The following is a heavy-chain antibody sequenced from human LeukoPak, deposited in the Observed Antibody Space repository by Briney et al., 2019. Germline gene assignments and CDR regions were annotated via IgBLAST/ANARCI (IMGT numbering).Heavy chain of an antibody. D-gene: IGHD2-15*01. J-gene: IGHJ4*02. V-gene: IGHV4-34*01. CDR3: ARGIVVVVTAIFDF. CDR2: INHSGSP. Sequence: SETLSLTCAVYGGSFSGYYWSWIRQPPGKGLEWIGEINHSGSPNYNPSLKSRVTISVDTSKNQFSLKLSSVTAADTAVYYCARGIVVVVTAIFDFWGQGTLVTVSS. CDR1: GGSFSGYY.